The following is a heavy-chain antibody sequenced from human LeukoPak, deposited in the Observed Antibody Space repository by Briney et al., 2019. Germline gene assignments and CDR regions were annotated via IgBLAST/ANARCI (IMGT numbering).Heavy chain of an antibody. CDR2: IYYSGST. CDR1: GGSISSSSYY. D-gene: IGHD3-22*01. J-gene: IGHJ3*02. V-gene: IGHV4-39*01. Sequence: SETLSLTCTVSGGSISSSSYYWGWIRQPPGKGLEWIGSIYYSGSTYYNPSLKSRVTISVDTSKNQFSLKLSSVTAADTAVYYCARSTRLSGYYHIPPDAFDIWGQGTMVTVSS. CDR3: ARSTRLSGYYHIPPDAFDI.